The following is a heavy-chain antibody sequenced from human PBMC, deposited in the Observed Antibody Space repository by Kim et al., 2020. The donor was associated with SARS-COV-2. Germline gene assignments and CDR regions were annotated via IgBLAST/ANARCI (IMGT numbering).Heavy chain of an antibody. J-gene: IGHJ6*03. D-gene: IGHD3-3*01. Sequence: GESLKISCKGSGYSFTSYWIGWVRQMPGKGLEWMGIIYPGDSDTRYSPSFQGQVTISADKSISTAYLQWSSLKASDTAMYYCARHGDDFWSGYYMDVWGKGTTVTVSS. CDR3: ARHGDDFWSGYYMDV. V-gene: IGHV5-51*01. CDR1: GYSFTSYW. CDR2: IYPGDSDT.